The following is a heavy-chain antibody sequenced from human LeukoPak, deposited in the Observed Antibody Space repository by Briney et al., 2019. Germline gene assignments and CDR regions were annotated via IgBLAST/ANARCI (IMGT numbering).Heavy chain of an antibody. V-gene: IGHV3-23*01. J-gene: IGHJ4*02. CDR2: ISGSGGST. CDR1: GFTFGSYA. Sequence: GGSLRLSCAASGFTFGSYAMSWVRQAPGKGLEWVSAISGSGGSTYYAGSVKGRFTISRDNSKNTLYLQMNSLRAEDTAVYYCAKVSGSSGWTGFYWGQGTLVTVSS. D-gene: IGHD6-19*01. CDR3: AKVSGSSGWTGFY.